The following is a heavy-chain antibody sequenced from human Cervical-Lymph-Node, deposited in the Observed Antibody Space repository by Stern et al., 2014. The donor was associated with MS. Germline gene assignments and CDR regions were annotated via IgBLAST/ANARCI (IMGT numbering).Heavy chain of an antibody. CDR2: INPNTGGT. CDR1: GYIFTGYY. CDR3: ARDQRGITIFGVVTDYYYLGMDV. V-gene: IGHV1-2*02. Sequence: QGQLVQSGAEVKKPGASVKVSCKTSGYIFTGYYIHWVRQAPGQGLELMAWINPNTGGTKYAQKFQGRVTMSRDTSISTAYVELSSLTSDDTAVYYCARDQRGITIFGVVTDYYYLGMDVWGQGTTVTVSS. J-gene: IGHJ6*02. D-gene: IGHD3-3*01.